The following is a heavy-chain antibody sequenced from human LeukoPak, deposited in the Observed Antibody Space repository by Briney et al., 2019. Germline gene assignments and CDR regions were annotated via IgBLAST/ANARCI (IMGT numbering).Heavy chain of an antibody. CDR3: ARVDGSPDY. V-gene: IGHV1-8*03. CDR1: GYTFTRYD. D-gene: IGHD2-15*01. J-gene: IGHJ4*02. CDR2: VNTKSGNT. Sequence: GASVKVSCKASGYTFTRYDINWVRQATGQGLEWLGWVNTKSGNTGSAQNFRGRVTITRDTSINTAYMELSSLRSEDTAIYYCARVDGSPDYWGQGTLVTVSS.